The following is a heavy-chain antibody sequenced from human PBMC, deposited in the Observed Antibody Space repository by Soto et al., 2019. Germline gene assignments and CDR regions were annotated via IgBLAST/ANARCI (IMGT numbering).Heavy chain of an antibody. Sequence: QVQLVESGGGVVQPGRSLRLSCAASGFTFSSYAMHWVRQAPGEGLEWVAVISYDGSNKYYADSVKGRFTISRDNYKNTLYLQMNSLRAEDTAVYYCARDHYGDYVLYWYFDLWGRGTLVTVSS. CDR1: GFTFSSYA. J-gene: IGHJ2*01. D-gene: IGHD4-17*01. CDR2: ISYDGSNK. CDR3: ARDHYGDYVLYWYFDL. V-gene: IGHV3-30-3*01.